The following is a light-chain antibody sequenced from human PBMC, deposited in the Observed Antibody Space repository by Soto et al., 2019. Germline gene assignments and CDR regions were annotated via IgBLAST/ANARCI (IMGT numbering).Light chain of an antibody. CDR3: SSYTSSSTPVV. V-gene: IGLV2-14*01. J-gene: IGLJ2*01. CDR1: SSDVGDYNS. CDR2: EVS. Sequence: QSALTQPASVSGSPGQSITISCTGTSSDVGDYNSVSWYQQNPGKAPKLMIYEVSNRPSGVSNRFSGSKSGNTASLTISGLQAEDEADYYCSSYTSSSTPVVFGGGTKVTVL.